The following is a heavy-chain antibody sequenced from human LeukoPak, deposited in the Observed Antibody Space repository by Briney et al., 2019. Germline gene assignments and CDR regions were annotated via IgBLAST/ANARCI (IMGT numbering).Heavy chain of an antibody. CDR1: GFTFSSYG. J-gene: IGHJ4*02. V-gene: IGHV3-33*01. D-gene: IGHD6-19*01. CDR3: ARDRHSSGGNVLDY. CDR2: IWYDGSNK. Sequence: GGSLRLSCAASGFTFSSYGMHWVRQAPGKGLEWVAVIWYDGSNKYYADSVKGRFTISRDISKNTLYLQMNSLRAEDTAVYCCARDRHSSGGNVLDYWGQGTLVTVPS.